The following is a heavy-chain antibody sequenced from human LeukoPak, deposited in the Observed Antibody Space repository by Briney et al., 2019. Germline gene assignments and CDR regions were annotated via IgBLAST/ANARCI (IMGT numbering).Heavy chain of an antibody. CDR2: ISSSSSYI. CDR1: GFTFSSYS. Sequence: GGSLRLSCAASGFTFSSYSVNWVRQAPGKGLEWVSSISSSSSYIYYADSVKGRFTISRDNAKNSLYLQMNSLRAEDTAVYYCARECSSTSCPPDYWGQGTLVTVSS. J-gene: IGHJ4*02. CDR3: ARECSSTSCPPDY. D-gene: IGHD2-2*01. V-gene: IGHV3-21*01.